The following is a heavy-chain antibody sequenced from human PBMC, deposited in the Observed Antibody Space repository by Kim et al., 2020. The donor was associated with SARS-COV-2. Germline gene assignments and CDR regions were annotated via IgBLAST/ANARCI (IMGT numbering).Heavy chain of an antibody. CDR3: ARHGGATSCYIGLCAFDI. D-gene: IGHD2-2*02. Sequence: SETLSLTCTVSGGSINSYYWSWIRQSPGKGLEWVGYKYYTGSTNHNPSLKSRVTISVDTSKNQLSLKLSSVTAADTAVYYCARHGGATSCYIGLCAFDIWGQGTMVTVSS. J-gene: IGHJ3*02. CDR2: KYYTGST. V-gene: IGHV4-59*08. CDR1: GGSINSYY.